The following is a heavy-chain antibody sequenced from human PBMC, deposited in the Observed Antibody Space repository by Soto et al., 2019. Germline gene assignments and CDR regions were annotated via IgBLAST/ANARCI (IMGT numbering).Heavy chain of an antibody. Sequence: QVQLQESGPGLVKPSETLSLTCTVSGGSISSYYWSWIRQPPGKGLEWIGYIYYSGSTNYNPSLKSRVTISVDTSKNQFSLKLSSVTAADTAVYYCARVDYSNGAMDVWGQGTTVTVSS. CDR2: IYYSGST. D-gene: IGHD4-4*01. J-gene: IGHJ6*02. CDR1: GGSISSYY. V-gene: IGHV4-59*01. CDR3: ARVDYSNGAMDV.